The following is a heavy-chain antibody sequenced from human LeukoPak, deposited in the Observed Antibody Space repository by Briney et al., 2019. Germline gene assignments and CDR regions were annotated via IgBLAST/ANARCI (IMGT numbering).Heavy chain of an antibody. D-gene: IGHD1-26*01. V-gene: IGHV3-9*01. Sequence: PGGSLRLSCAASGFTFDDYAMHWVRQAPGKGLEWVSGISWNSGSIGYADSVKGRFTISRDNAKNSLYLQMNSLRAEDTALYYCAKEGELLYWGQGTLVTVSS. CDR3: AKEGELLY. CDR1: GFTFDDYA. CDR2: ISWNSGSI. J-gene: IGHJ4*02.